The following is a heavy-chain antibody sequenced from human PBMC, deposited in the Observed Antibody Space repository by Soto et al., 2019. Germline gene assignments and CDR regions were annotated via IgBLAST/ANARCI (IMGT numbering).Heavy chain of an antibody. V-gene: IGHV1-24*01. CDR2: FDPEDGET. D-gene: IGHD2-2*01. Sequence: ASVKVSCKVSGYTLTELSMHWVRQAPGKGLEWMGGFDPEDGETIYAQKFQGRVTMTEDTSTDTAYMELSSLRSEGTAVYYCETRSLVVPAARGYYYYMDVWGKGTTVTVSS. J-gene: IGHJ6*03. CDR1: GYTLTELS. CDR3: ETRSLVVPAARGYYYYMDV.